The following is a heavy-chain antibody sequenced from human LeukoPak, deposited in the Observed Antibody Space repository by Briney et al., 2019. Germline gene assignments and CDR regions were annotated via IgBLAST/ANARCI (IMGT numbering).Heavy chain of an antibody. J-gene: IGHJ4*02. Sequence: GGSLRLSCAASGFTFSSYWMTWVRQAPGKGLEWVASIKQDGSDKYYVDSVKGRFTISRDNAKNSLYLQMNSLRAEDTAVYYCARDLWGGSGSGFDYWGQGTLVTVSS. CDR2: IKQDGSDK. V-gene: IGHV3-7*04. CDR1: GFTFSSYW. CDR3: ARDLWGGSGSGFDY. D-gene: IGHD3-10*01.